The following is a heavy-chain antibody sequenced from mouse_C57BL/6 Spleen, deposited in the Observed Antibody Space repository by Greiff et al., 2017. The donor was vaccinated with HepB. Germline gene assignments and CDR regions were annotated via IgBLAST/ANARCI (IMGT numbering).Heavy chain of an antibody. CDR3: ARDEEYGYDGGFAY. CDR1: GFTFSSYA. CDR2: ISDGGSYT. D-gene: IGHD2-2*01. Sequence: DVKLVESGGGLVKPGGSLKLSCAASGFTFSSYAMSWVRQTPEKRLEWVATISDGGSYTYYPDNVKGRFTISRDNAKNNLYLQMSHLKSEDTAMYYCARDEEYGYDGGFAYWGQGTLVTVSA. J-gene: IGHJ3*01. V-gene: IGHV5-4*01.